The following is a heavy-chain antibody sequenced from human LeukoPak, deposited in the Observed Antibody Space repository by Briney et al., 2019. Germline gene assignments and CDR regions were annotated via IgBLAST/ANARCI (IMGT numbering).Heavy chain of an antibody. J-gene: IGHJ4*02. CDR3: ARLETEYYDFWSGYLDY. CDR1: GYSFTSYW. V-gene: IGHV5-51*01. D-gene: IGHD3-3*01. Sequence: GESLKISCKGSGYSFTSYWIGWVRQMPGKGLEWMGIIYPGDSDTIYSPSFQGQVTISADKSISTAYLQWSSLKASDTAMYYCARLETEYYDFWSGYLDYWGQGTLVTVSS. CDR2: IYPGDSDT.